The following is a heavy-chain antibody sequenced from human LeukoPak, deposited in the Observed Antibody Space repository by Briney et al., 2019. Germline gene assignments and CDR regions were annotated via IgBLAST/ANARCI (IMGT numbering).Heavy chain of an antibody. V-gene: IGHV1-18*01. CDR2: VSGYNGNT. D-gene: IGHD3-22*01. J-gene: IGHJ4*02. CDR1: GYTFSRHG. CDR3: AKDIHPGLDSGASCCFDY. Sequence: ASVKVSCKTSGYTFSRHGITWVRQAPGQGLEWMGWVSGYNGNTNYAQNVQGRVTMTTDTSTNTAYMELRSLGSDDTAVYYCAKDIHPGLDSGASCCFDYWGQGTPVTVSS.